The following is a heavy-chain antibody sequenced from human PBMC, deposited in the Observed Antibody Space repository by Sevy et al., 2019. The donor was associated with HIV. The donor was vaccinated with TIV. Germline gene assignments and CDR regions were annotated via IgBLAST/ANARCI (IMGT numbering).Heavy chain of an antibody. CDR1: GGTFSSYA. CDR2: IIPIFGTA. J-gene: IGHJ3*02. CDR3: AKNVRTTESAFDI. Sequence: ASVKVSCKASGGTFSSYAISWVRQAPGQGLEWMGGIIPIFGTANYAQMFQGRVTITADKSTSTAYMELSSLRSEDTAVYYCAKNVRTTESAFDIWGQGTMVTVSS. D-gene: IGHD1-7*01. V-gene: IGHV1-69*06.